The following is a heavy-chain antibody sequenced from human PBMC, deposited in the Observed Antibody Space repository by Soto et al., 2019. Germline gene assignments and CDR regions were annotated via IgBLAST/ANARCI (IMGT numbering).Heavy chain of an antibody. V-gene: IGHV3-33*01. CDR1: GFTFSSYG. Sequence: GGSLRLSCAASGFTFSSYGMHWVRQAPGKGLEWVAVIWYDGSNKYYADSVKGRFTISRDNSKNTLYLQMNSLRAEDTAVYYCAREDNSGYDFGGSIRYYYYMDVWGKGTTVTVSS. CDR3: AREDNSGYDFGGSIRYYYYMDV. J-gene: IGHJ6*03. CDR2: IWYDGSNK. D-gene: IGHD5-12*01.